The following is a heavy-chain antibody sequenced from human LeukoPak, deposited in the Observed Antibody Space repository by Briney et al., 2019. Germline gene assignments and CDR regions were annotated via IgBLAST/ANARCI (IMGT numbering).Heavy chain of an antibody. V-gene: IGHV4-59*01. J-gene: IGHJ1*01. Sequence: PSGTLSLTCTVSGGSISTYYWNRIRQPPGKGLEWIGYIYHSGSTNYNPSLQSRVTISVDTSKNQFSLNLNSVTAADTAVYYCARGGAARLHFQNWGQGTLVTVSS. CDR2: IYHSGST. D-gene: IGHD6-6*01. CDR3: ARGGAARLHFQN. CDR1: GGSISTYY.